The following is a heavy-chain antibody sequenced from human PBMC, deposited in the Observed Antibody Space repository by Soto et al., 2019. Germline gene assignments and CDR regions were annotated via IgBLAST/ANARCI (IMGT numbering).Heavy chain of an antibody. V-gene: IGHV1-58*01. CDR3: AGHWNYRPYYYYGMDV. CDR1: GFTFTSSA. Sequence: VKVSCKASGFTFTSSAVQRVRQARGQRLEWIGWIVVGSGNTNYAQKFQERVTITRDMSTSTAYMELSSLRSEDTAVYYCAGHWNYRPYYYYGMDVWGQGTTVTVYS. J-gene: IGHJ6*02. CDR2: IVVGSGNT. D-gene: IGHD1-7*01.